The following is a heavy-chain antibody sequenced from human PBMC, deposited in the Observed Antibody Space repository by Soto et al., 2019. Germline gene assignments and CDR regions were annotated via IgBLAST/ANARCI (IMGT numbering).Heavy chain of an antibody. CDR1: GYTFGNHW. CDR3: ATAEVDY. CDR2: MNSDGSII. V-gene: IGHV3-74*01. Sequence: GGSLRLSCAVAGYTFGNHWMHWVRQAPGKGLEWVSRMNSDGSIINYADSVKGRFTVSRHNAKNTLYLQMNSLRVEDTAVYYCATAEVDYWGPGTLVTVSS. J-gene: IGHJ4*02.